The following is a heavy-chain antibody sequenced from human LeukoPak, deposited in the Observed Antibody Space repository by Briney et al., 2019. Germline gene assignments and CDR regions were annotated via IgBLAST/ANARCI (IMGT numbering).Heavy chain of an antibody. J-gene: IGHJ4*02. V-gene: IGHV4-59*01. Sequence: SETLSLTCTVSGGSISSYYWSWIRQPPGKGLEWIGYIYYSGSTNYNPSLKSRVTISVDTSKNQFSLKLSSVTAADTAVYYCARDRPVRDWGQGTLVTVSS. CDR2: IYYSGST. CDR1: GGSISSYY. CDR3: ARDRPVRD.